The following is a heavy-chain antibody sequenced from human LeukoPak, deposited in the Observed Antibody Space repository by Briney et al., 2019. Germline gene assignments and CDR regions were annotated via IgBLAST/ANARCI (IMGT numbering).Heavy chain of an antibody. V-gene: IGHV4-34*01. CDR2: INHSGST. CDR3: QLAHDAFDI. D-gene: IGHD6-13*01. CDR1: GGSFSGYY. J-gene: IGHJ3*02. Sequence: SETLSLTCAVYGGSFSGYYWSWIRQPPGKGLEWIGEINHSGSTNYNPSLKSRVTISVDTSKNQFSLKLSSVTAADTAVYYCQLAHDAFDIWGQGTMVTVSS.